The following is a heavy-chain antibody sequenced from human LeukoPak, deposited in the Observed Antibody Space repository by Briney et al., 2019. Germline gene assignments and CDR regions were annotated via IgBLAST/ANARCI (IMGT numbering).Heavy chain of an antibody. D-gene: IGHD3-22*01. CDR3: TSKTTDYYDSSGVGGY. J-gene: IGHJ4*02. CDR1: GFTFSAYW. Sequence: PGGSLRLSCAASGFTFSAYWVHWVRQAPGKGLVWVSRINSDGSSTSYADSVNGRFTISRDNAKDTLYLQMNSLRAEDTAVYYCTSKTTDYYDSSGVGGYWGQGTLVTVSS. CDR2: INSDGSST. V-gene: IGHV3-74*01.